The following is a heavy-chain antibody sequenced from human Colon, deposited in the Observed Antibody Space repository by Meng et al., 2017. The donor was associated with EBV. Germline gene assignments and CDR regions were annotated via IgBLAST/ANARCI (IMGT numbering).Heavy chain of an antibody. V-gene: IGHV4-34*01. CDR2: VSHPGSA. CDR3: ARVPTTGYKDH. D-gene: IGHD3-9*01. Sequence: QVLLQQLCTGLLKPSETLSLTCTVNGGSFSGYVWSCVRQPPGKVMEWIGEVSHPGSANYNPSLKSRVTISVDASEKQFSLRLTSVTAADSAVYYCARVPTTGYKDHWGQGTLVTVSS. J-gene: IGHJ4*02. CDR1: GGSFSGYV.